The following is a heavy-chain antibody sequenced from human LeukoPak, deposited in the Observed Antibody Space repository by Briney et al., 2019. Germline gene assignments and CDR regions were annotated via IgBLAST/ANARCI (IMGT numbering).Heavy chain of an antibody. CDR3: ARDRGGGGWFDP. D-gene: IGHD2-15*01. CDR1: GGSISSGGYY. V-gene: IGHV4-31*03. CDR2: IYYSGST. J-gene: IGHJ5*02. Sequence: SETLSLTCTVSGGSISSGGYYWSWIRQHPGKVLEWIEYIYYSGSTYYNPSLKSRVTISVDTSKNQFSLKLSSVTAADTAVYYCARDRGGGGWFDPWGQGTLVTVSS.